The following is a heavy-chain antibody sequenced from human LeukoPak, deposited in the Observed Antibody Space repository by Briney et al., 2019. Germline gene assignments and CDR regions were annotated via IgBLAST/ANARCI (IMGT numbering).Heavy chain of an antibody. CDR2: IKSTAEGGAT. J-gene: IGHJ4*02. Sequence: GGSLRLSCAGSGFIFTKARMGWVRLAPGKGLEWVGRIKSTAEGGATYYAAPVKGRFTISRDDSKTTVYLQMNGLKNDDSGIYYCTAGLPFDYWGQGTLVTVSS. V-gene: IGHV3-15*01. CDR1: GFIFTKAR. CDR3: TAGLPFDY.